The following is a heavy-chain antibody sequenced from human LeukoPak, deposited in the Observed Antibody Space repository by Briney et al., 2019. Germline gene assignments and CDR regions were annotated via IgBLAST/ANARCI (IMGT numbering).Heavy chain of an antibody. CDR2: IYYSGTS. CDR1: DGSISSRSVY. J-gene: IGHJ5*02. Sequence: PSETLSLTCSVADGSISSRSVYWGWIRQSPGKGLEWIGSIYYSGTSYYNPSLKSRVTISVDTSKNQFSLKLSSVTAADTAVYYCARVGMVRGVSTNWFDPWGQGTLVTVSS. D-gene: IGHD3-10*01. CDR3: ARVGMVRGVSTNWFDP. V-gene: IGHV4-39*07.